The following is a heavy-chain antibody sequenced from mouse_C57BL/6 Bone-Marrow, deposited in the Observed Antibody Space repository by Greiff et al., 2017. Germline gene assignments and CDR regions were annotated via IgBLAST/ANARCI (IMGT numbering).Heavy chain of an antibody. CDR3: ARSGWLLPLFDY. V-gene: IGHV1-55*01. J-gene: IGHJ2*01. D-gene: IGHD2-3*01. CDR2: IYPGSGST. CDR1: GYTFTSYW. Sequence: QVQLQQPGAELVKPGASVKMSCKASGYTFTSYWLTWVKQRPGQGLEWIGDIYPGSGSTNYNEKFKSKATLTVDTSSSTAYMQLSSLTSEDSAVYYCARSGWLLPLFDYWGQGTTLTVSS.